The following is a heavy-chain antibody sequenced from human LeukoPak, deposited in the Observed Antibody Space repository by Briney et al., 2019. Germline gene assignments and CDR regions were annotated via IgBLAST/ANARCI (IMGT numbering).Heavy chain of an antibody. J-gene: IGHJ5*02. CDR3: ARAYSSSNWFDP. CDR2: ISAYNGNT. V-gene: IGHV1-18*01. CDR1: GYTFTSYG. D-gene: IGHD6-6*01. Sequence: ASVKVSCKASGYTFTSYGISWVRQAPGQGLEWMGWISAYNGNTNYSQKLQGRVTMTTDTSTSTAYMELRSVRSDDTAVYYCARAYSSSNWFDPWGQGTLVTVSS.